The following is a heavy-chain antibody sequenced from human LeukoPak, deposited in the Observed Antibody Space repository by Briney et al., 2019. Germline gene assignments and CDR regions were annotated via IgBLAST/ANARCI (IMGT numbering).Heavy chain of an antibody. CDR2: INPNSGGT. CDR3: ATEGGGRGFDY. V-gene: IGHV1-2*02. Sequence: ASVKVSCKASGYTFTSYAMHWVRQAPGQGLEWMGWINPNSGGTNYAQNFQGRVTITRDTSISTAYMELSRLSSDDTAVYYCATEGGGRGFDYWGQGTLVTVSS. CDR1: GYTFTSYA. D-gene: IGHD3-16*01. J-gene: IGHJ4*02.